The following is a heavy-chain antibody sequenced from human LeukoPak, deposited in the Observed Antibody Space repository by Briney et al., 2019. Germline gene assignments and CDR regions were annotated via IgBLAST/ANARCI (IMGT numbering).Heavy chain of an antibody. J-gene: IGHJ3*02. D-gene: IGHD2/OR15-2a*01. V-gene: IGHV3-23*01. CDR2: ISGSADIT. CDR3: AKPRLGTLYFDALDI. CDR1: GFTFSSYA. Sequence: PGGSLRLSCAASGFTFSSYAMSWVRQAPGKGLEWVSSISGSADITYYADSVKGRFTISRDNSKNTLYLQMNSLRAEDTAVYYCAKPRLGTLYFDALDIWGQGTVVTVSS.